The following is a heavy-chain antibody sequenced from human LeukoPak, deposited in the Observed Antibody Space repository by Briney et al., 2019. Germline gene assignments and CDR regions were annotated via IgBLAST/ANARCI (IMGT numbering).Heavy chain of an antibody. CDR1: GFTLSNHW. CDR3: VRGSDS. J-gene: IGHJ4*02. CDR2: ISPDGIDK. Sequence: GGSLRLSCAASGFTLSNHWRNWVRQAPGKGLEWAANISPDGIDKYYVDSVRGRFTISRDNAKNSLYLQMSSLRAEDTAVYYCVRGSDSWGQGTLVTVSS. V-gene: IGHV3-7*01.